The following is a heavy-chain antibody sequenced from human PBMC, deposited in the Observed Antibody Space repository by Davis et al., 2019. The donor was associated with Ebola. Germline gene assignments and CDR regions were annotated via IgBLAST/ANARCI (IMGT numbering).Heavy chain of an antibody. J-gene: IGHJ6*02. V-gene: IGHV1-18*01. Sequence: ASVKVSCKTSGYNFDDYGINWVRQAPGQGLEWMGWISPSNGNTDYAQKFQGRFTMTIETSTATAYMEMRGLRSDDTAVYFCARIAAESDYGMDVWGQGTTVTVSS. CDR1: GYNFDDYG. D-gene: IGHD6-13*01. CDR3: ARIAAESDYGMDV. CDR2: ISPSNGNT.